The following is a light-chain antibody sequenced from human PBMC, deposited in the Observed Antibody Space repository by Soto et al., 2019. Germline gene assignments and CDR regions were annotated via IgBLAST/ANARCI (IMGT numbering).Light chain of an antibody. CDR2: YVS. CDR3: SSYASSSTLV. V-gene: IGLV2-14*01. CDR1: SSDVGGYDY. J-gene: IGLJ1*01. Sequence: QSVLTQPASVSGSPGQSITISCTGTSSDVGGYDYVSWYQQYPGKAPKLMIYYVSDQPSGVSDRFSGSKSGNTASLTISGLQAEDEADYYCSSYASSSTLVFGTGTKVTVL.